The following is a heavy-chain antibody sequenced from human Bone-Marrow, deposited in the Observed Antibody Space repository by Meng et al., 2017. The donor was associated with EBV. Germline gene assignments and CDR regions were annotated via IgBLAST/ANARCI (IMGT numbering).Heavy chain of an antibody. CDR2: IHWDDEE. J-gene: IGHJ4*02. D-gene: IGHD3-9*01. V-gene: IGHV2-5*02. CDR3: ARRLRYNNWLFDL. Sequence: QITLKESGPPLVNPTQPLTLTCTFSGFSLTSGVGVGWIRQPPGKALEWLALIHWDDEERYSPYLENRLSITKDTTRSEVVLRITNMDPADTATYYCARRLRYNNWLFDLWGPGTLVTVSS. CDR1: GFSLTSGVG.